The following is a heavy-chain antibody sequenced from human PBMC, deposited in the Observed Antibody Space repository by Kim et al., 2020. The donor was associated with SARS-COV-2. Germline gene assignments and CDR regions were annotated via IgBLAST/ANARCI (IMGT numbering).Heavy chain of an antibody. Sequence: SETLSLTCTVSGYSISSGYYWGWIRQPPGKGLEWIGSIYHSGSTYYNPSLKSRVTISVDTPKNQFSLKLSSVTAADTAVYYCARDRGIAAAGTCDWGQGT. J-gene: IGHJ4*02. CDR2: IYHSGST. CDR3: ARDRGIAAAGTCD. D-gene: IGHD6-13*01. V-gene: IGHV4-38-2*02. CDR1: GYSISSGYY.